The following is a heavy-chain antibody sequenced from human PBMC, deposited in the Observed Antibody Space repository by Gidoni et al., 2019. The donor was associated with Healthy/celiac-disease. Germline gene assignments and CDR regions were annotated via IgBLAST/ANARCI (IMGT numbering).Heavy chain of an antibody. CDR2: MSGSGGST. Sequence: EVQLLESGGGLVQPGGSLRLSCAASGFPLSSSAMSWVRQAPGKGLAWVSAMSGSGGSTYYADSVKGRFTISRDNSKNTLYLQMNSLRAEDTAVYYCAKVPGWQLVTREMNWFDSWGQGTLVTVSS. J-gene: IGHJ5*01. CDR3: AKVPGWQLVTREMNWFDS. CDR1: GFPLSSSA. D-gene: IGHD6-13*01. V-gene: IGHV3-23*01.